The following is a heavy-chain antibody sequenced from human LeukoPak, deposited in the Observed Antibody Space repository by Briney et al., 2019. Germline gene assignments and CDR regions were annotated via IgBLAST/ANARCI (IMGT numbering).Heavy chain of an antibody. CDR1: GFTFSIYA. V-gene: IGHV3-23*01. CDR2: ISGSGGTA. CDR3: AKGGSSYSYSCDY. J-gene: IGHJ4*02. D-gene: IGHD6-13*01. Sequence: GGSLRLSCAASGFTFSIYAMSWVRQAPGKGLEWVSAISGSGGTAYYADSVKGRFTISRDNSKNTLYLQMNSLRAEDTAVYYCAKGGSSYSYSCDYWGQGTLVTVSS.